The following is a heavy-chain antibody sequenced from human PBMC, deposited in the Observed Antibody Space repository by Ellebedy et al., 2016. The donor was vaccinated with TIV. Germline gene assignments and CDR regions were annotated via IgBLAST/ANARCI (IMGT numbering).Heavy chain of an antibody. Sequence: PGGSLRLSCAASGFSFNTAVMTWIRQTPGKGLEWVSTISSLGDTTHYADSVRGRFTISRDNSKATVDLQMNSLRADETAVYYCVREGYTSGHCGAFDVWGQGTVVTVSS. V-gene: IGHV3-23*01. CDR3: VREGYTSGHCGAFDV. D-gene: IGHD5-18*01. J-gene: IGHJ3*01. CDR1: GFSFNTAV. CDR2: ISSLGDTT.